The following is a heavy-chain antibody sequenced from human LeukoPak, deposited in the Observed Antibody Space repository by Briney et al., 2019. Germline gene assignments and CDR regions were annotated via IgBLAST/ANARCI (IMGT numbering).Heavy chain of an antibody. D-gene: IGHD6-19*01. CDR1: GYNFQTDYW. V-gene: IGHV5-51*01. CDR2: IYPGDSDT. J-gene: IGHJ4*02. CDR3: ARAIFFMRSFREVSHSSGWYHFDY. Sequence: GESLKISCKGSGYNFQTDYWIGWVRQMPGKGLEWMGIIYPGDSDTRYSPSFQGQVSISADKSISTAYLQWSSLQASDTAMYYCARAIFFMRSFREVSHSSGWYHFDYWGQGTLVTVSS.